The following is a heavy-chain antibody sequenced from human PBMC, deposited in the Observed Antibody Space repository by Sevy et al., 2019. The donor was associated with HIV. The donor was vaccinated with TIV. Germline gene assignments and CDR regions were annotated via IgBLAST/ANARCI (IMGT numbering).Heavy chain of an antibody. CDR3: AREGCTKPHDY. CDR1: GFTFSKYS. J-gene: IGHJ4*02. V-gene: IGHV3-23*01. CDR2: FSFGCGRI. Sequence: GGSLRLSCEASGFTFSKYSMSWVRQAPGKGLGWVSTFSFGCGRINYADSVKGRFTISRDDSKNTLYLQMNGLRAEDTAVYYCAREGCTKPHDYWGQGTLVTVSS. D-gene: IGHD2-8*01.